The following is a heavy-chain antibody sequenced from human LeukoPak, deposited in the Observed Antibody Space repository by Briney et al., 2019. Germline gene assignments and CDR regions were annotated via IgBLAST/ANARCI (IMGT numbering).Heavy chain of an antibody. CDR2: ITNSGSM. CDR3: ARDRGLVATNADYYMDV. CDR1: GFTLRDYY. Sequence: GGSLRLSCAASGFTLRDYYMSWLRQAPGKRLEWISYITNSGSMFYADSVKGRFTVSRDDAKNSLYLQMNSLRAEDTAVYYCARDRGLVATNADYYMDVWGKGTTVTVSS. V-gene: IGHV3-11*01. D-gene: IGHD5-12*01. J-gene: IGHJ6*03.